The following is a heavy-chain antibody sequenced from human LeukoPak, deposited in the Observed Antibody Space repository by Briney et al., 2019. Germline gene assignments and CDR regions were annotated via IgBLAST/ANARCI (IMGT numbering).Heavy chain of an antibody. D-gene: IGHD1/OR15-1a*01. CDR3: ARLLVTGTDRLDY. J-gene: IGHJ4*02. Sequence: GESLKISCKGFGYSFTSYWIGWVRQMPGKGLEWMGIIYPGDSNTRYSPSFQGQVTISADKSINTAYLQWSSLKASDTAIYYCARLLVTGTDRLDYWGQGTLVTVST. CDR2: IYPGDSNT. CDR1: GYSFTSYW. V-gene: IGHV5-51*01.